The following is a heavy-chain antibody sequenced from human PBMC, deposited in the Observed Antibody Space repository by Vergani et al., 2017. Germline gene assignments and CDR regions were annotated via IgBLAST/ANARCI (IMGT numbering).Heavy chain of an antibody. CDR1: GFSFSSYS. V-gene: IGHV3-21*02. CDR3: ARDSLSSNWGSGVSYYYMDV. Sequence: EVQLVESGGGLVKPGGSLRLSCAASGFSFSSYSMNWVRQAPGKGLEWVASISGSSSYIYYADSVKGRFTISRDNAKNSLYLQMNSLRAEDTAVYYCARDSLSSNWGSGVSYYYMDVWGKGTTVTVSS. CDR2: ISGSSSYI. D-gene: IGHD7-27*01. J-gene: IGHJ6*03.